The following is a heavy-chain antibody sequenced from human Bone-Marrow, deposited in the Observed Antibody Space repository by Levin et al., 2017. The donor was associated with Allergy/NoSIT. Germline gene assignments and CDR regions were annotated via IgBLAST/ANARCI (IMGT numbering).Heavy chain of an antibody. V-gene: IGHV1-24*01. CDR2: FDPEDGER. J-gene: IGHJ4*02. Sequence: ASVKVSCKVSGYSLSHLAMHWMRQAPGKGPEWVGGFDPEDGERTYAQTLQGRVTVTEETSTDTAYMELTSLTTDDTAVYYCATDLRGCRPLEFEVWGQGTLVIVSS. D-gene: IGHD1-1*01. CDR1: GYSLSHLA. CDR3: ATDLRGCRPLEFEV.